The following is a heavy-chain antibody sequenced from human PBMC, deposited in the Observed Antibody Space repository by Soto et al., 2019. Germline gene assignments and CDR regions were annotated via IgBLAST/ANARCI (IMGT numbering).Heavy chain of an antibody. CDR3: ARHDILTGYPFDY. J-gene: IGHJ4*02. Sequence: QLLESGPGLVKPSETLSLTCTVSGGSISSSSYYWGWIRQPPGKGLEWIGSIDYSGSTYYNPSLKSRVTISVDTSKNQFSLKLSSVTAADTAVYYCARHDILTGYPFDYWGQGTLVTVSS. CDR2: IDYSGST. V-gene: IGHV4-39*01. D-gene: IGHD3-9*01. CDR1: GGSISSSSYY.